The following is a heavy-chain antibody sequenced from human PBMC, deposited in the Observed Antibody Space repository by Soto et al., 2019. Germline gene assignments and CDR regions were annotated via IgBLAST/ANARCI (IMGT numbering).Heavy chain of an antibody. CDR2: ISGSGGST. V-gene: IGHV3-23*01. D-gene: IGHD1-26*01. Sequence: EVQLLESGGGLVQPGGSLRLSCAASGFTFSSYAMSWVRQAPGKGLEWVSAISGSGGSTYYADSVKGRFTISRDNSKNALYLQMNSLRAEDTAVYYCAKDSSHIVGATPSDYWGQGTLVTVSS. J-gene: IGHJ4*02. CDR3: AKDSSHIVGATPSDY. CDR1: GFTFSSYA.